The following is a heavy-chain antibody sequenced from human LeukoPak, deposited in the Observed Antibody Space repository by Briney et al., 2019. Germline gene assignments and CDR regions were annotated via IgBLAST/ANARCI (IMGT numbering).Heavy chain of an antibody. J-gene: IGHJ4*02. V-gene: IGHV4-38-2*01. Sequence: ASETLSLTCAVSGYSISSGYYWGWIRQPPGKGLEWIGSIYHSGSTCYNPSLKSRVTISVDTSKNQFSLKLSSVTAADTAVYYCATASSYYGSGSYYNAGSDYWGQGTLVTVSS. CDR1: GYSISSGYY. CDR3: ATASSYYGSGSYYNAGSDY. CDR2: IYHSGST. D-gene: IGHD3-10*01.